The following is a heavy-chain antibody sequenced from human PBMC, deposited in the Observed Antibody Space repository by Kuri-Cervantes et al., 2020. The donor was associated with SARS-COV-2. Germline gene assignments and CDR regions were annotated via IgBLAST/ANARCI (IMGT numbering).Heavy chain of an antibody. J-gene: IGHJ5*02. Sequence: ASVKVSCKASGYTFTSYDINWVRQTTGQGLEWMGWTNPNSGNTGYAQKFQGRVTMTRNTSISTAYMELSSLRSEDTAVYYCARVSTLRFLEWLSLDPWGQGTLVTVSS. D-gene: IGHD3-3*01. CDR2: TNPNSGNT. CDR3: ARVSTLRFLEWLSLDP. CDR1: GYTFTSYD. V-gene: IGHV1-8*01.